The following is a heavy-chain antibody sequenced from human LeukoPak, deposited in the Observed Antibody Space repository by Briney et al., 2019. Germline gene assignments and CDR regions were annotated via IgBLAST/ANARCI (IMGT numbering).Heavy chain of an antibody. V-gene: IGHV4-59*01. Sequence: SETLSLTCTVSGGSISSYYWSWIRQPPGKGLEWIGYIYYSGSTNYNPSLKSRVTISVDTSKNQFSLKLSSVTAADTAVYYCARVRGYYDSSGYYMDAFDIWGQGTMVTVSS. CDR2: IYYSGST. D-gene: IGHD3-22*01. CDR3: ARVRGYYDSSGYYMDAFDI. CDR1: GGSISSYY. J-gene: IGHJ3*02.